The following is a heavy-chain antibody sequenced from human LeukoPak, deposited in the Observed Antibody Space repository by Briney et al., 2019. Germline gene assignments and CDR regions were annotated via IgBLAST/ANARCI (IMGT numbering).Heavy chain of an antibody. J-gene: IGHJ4*02. CDR3: ARLVGGYQGY. Sequence: SETLSLTCTVSGGSISSYYWSWIRQPPGKGLEWIGYIYYSGSTNYNPSLKSRVTISVDTSKNQFSLKLSSVTAADTAVYYCARLVGGYQGYWGQGTLVTVSP. D-gene: IGHD3-16*02. V-gene: IGHV4-59*08. CDR1: GGSISSYY. CDR2: IYYSGST.